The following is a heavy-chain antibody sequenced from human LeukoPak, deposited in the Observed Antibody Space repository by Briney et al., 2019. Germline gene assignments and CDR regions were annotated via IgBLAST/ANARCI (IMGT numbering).Heavy chain of an antibody. CDR1: GFTFSSYE. J-gene: IGHJ4*02. V-gene: IGHV3-7*01. Sequence: GGSLRLSCAASGFTFSSYEMNWVRQAPGKGLEWVANIKQDGSEKYYVDSVKGRFTISRDNAKNSLYLQMNSLRGEDTAVYYCASEYYYDSSGYSPLDYWGQGTLVTVSS. D-gene: IGHD3-22*01. CDR2: IKQDGSEK. CDR3: ASEYYYDSSGYSPLDY.